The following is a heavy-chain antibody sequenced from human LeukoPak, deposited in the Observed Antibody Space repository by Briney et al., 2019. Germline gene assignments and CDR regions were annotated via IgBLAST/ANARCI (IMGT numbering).Heavy chain of an antibody. D-gene: IGHD3-22*01. Sequence: ASVKVSCKASGYTFTGYYMHWVRQAPGQGLEWMGWINPNSGGTNYAQKFQGRVTMTEDTSTDTAYMELSSLRSEDTAVYYCARWAPNYDSSGYYYCDWGQGTLVTVSS. CDR1: GYTFTGYY. CDR2: INPNSGGT. V-gene: IGHV1-2*02. J-gene: IGHJ4*02. CDR3: ARWAPNYDSSGYYYCD.